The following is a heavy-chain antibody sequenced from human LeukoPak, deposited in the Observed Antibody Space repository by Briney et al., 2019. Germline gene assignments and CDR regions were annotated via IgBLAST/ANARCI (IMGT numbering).Heavy chain of an antibody. CDR1: GITFSNYA. CDR3: AKSGNYYDFDF. V-gene: IGHV3-23*01. Sequence: GGSLRLSCVASGITFSNYAVSWVRQAPGKGLEWVSAISGSGGTTYYADSVKGRFTISRDNSKNTLYLQMNSLRAEDTAVYYCAKSGNYYDFDFWGQGTPVTVSS. CDR2: ISGSGGTT. D-gene: IGHD1-26*01. J-gene: IGHJ4*02.